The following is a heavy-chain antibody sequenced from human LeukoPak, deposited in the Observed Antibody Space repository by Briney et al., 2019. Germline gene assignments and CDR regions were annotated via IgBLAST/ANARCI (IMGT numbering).Heavy chain of an antibody. CDR2: IIPIFGTA. J-gene: IGHJ4*02. D-gene: IGHD3-16*02. Sequence: SVKVSFKASGGTFSSYAISCVRQAPGQGLEWMGGIIPIFGTANYAQKFQGRVTITADESTSTAYMELSSLRSEDTAVYYCARDLYDYVWGSYLTLDYWGQGTLVTVSS. CDR1: GGTFSSYA. CDR3: ARDLYDYVWGSYLTLDY. V-gene: IGHV1-69*13.